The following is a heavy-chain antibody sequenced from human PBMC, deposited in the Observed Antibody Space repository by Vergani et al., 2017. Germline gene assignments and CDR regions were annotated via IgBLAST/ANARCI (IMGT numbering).Heavy chain of an antibody. J-gene: IGHJ4*02. CDR1: GGSISSSSYY. Sequence: QLQLQESGPGLVKPSETLSLTCTVSGGSISSSSYYWGWIRQPPGKGLEWIGSIYYSGSTYYNPFLKSRVTISVDTSKNQFSLKLSSVTAADTAVYYCARRGGGRYYDFDYWGQGTLVTVSS. V-gene: IGHV4-39*01. CDR3: ARRGGGRYYDFDY. D-gene: IGHD1-26*01. CDR2: IYYSGST.